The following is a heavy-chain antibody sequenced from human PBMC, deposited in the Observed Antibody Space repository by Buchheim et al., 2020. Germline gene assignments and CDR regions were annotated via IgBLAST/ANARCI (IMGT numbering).Heavy chain of an antibody. J-gene: IGHJ6*02. CDR1: GFTFSSYS. CDR3: AREDALYYYGMDV. Sequence: EVQLVESGGGLVQPGGSLRLSCAASGFTFSSYSMNWVRQAPGKGLEWGSYISSSSRTIYYADSVKGRFTISRDNAQNSLYLQMNSLRAEDTAVYYCAREDALYYYGMDVWGQGTT. V-gene: IGHV3-48*01. CDR2: ISSSSRTI.